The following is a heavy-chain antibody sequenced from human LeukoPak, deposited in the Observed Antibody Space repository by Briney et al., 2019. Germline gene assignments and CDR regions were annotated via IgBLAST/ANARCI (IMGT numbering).Heavy chain of an antibody. CDR3: ARGSTSDWPLDH. J-gene: IGHJ4*02. V-gene: IGHV1-3*01. Sequence: ASVKVSCKASGYTFSDYVIHWVRQAPGQRFEWMGWIDAGSGDTRYSQKFQGRVTITRDTSASTAYIELRSLRSEDTAVYYCARGSTSDWPLDHWGQGTLVTVSS. D-gene: IGHD2-2*01. CDR2: IDAGSGDT. CDR1: GYTFSDYV.